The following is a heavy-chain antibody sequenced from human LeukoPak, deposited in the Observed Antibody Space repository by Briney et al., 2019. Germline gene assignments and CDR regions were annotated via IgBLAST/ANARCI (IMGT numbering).Heavy chain of an antibody. V-gene: IGHV3-53*01. CDR1: GFTVSSNY. Sequence: GGSLRLSCAASGFTVSSNYMSWVRQAPGKGLEWVSGIYGGGSTYYADSEKGRFTISSDNSKNTLYLQMNSLRAEDTAVYYCARWDIAVAEVGWGQGTLVTVSS. CDR2: IYGGGST. CDR3: ARWDIAVAEVG. J-gene: IGHJ4*02. D-gene: IGHD6-19*01.